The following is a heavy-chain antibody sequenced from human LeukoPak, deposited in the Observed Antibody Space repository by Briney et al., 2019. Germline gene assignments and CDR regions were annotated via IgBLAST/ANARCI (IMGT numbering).Heavy chain of an antibody. J-gene: IGHJ4*02. Sequence: SQTLSLTCTVSGGSISSGGYYWSWIRQPPGKGLEWIGYIYHSGSTYYNPSLKSRVTISVDRSKNQFSLKLSSVTAADTAVYYCARSMVGATRGPPDYWGQGTLVTVSS. CDR1: GGSISSGGYY. D-gene: IGHD1-26*01. CDR2: IYHSGST. CDR3: ARSMVGATRGPPDY. V-gene: IGHV4-30-2*01.